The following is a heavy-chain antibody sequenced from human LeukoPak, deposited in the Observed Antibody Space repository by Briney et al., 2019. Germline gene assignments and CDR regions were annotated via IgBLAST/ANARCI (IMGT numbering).Heavy chain of an antibody. V-gene: IGHV4-4*09. CDR1: GDSISTFH. CDR2: IYSSGST. CDR3: ARTTINYYYFMDV. Sequence: PSETLSLTCTVSGDSISTFHWSWIRQPPGEGLEWIGCIYSSGSTKYNPSLKSRVAMSLDTSKNQFSLKLNSVTAADTAVYYCARTTINYYYFMDVWGKGTTVSVSS. J-gene: IGHJ6*03. D-gene: IGHD5-24*01.